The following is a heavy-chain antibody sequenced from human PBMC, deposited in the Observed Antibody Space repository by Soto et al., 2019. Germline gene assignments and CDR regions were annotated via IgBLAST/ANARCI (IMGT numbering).Heavy chain of an antibody. CDR2: ISGSGLNT. J-gene: IGHJ4*02. Sequence: EVQLLESGGGLVQPGGSLRLSCAVSGLTFKTYAMSWVRQAPGKGLEWVSSISGSGLNTYYADSVKGRFTTSRDNSNSTLLLQLNSLRAEDTAIYYCAKHPWTTVTTSDDYLDFWGQGTLITVFS. CDR3: AKHPWTTVTTSDDYLDF. CDR1: GLTFKTYA. D-gene: IGHD4-17*01. V-gene: IGHV3-23*01.